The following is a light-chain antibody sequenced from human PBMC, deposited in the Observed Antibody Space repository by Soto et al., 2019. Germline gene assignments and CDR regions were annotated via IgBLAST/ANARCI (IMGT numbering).Light chain of an antibody. Sequence: QSALTQPTSASGTPGQRVTISCSGSSSNIGSNYVYWYQQLPGTAPKLLIYRNNQRPSGVPDRFSGSKSGTSASLAISGLRSEDEADYYCAAWDDRLSGRVFGGGTQLTVL. J-gene: IGLJ2*01. CDR2: RNN. CDR3: AAWDDRLSGRV. V-gene: IGLV1-47*01. CDR1: SSNIGSNY.